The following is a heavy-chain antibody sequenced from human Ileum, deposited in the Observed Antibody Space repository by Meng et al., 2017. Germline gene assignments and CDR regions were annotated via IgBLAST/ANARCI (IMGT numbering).Heavy chain of an antibody. CDR2: IDYSGTT. Sequence: QLQLQESGPGLVKPSETLSLTCTVSGGSIGSNSYHWGWIRQPPGKGLEWVGTIDYSGTTYSNSSLKSRVTISLDTSRNQFSLKLTSVTAADTAVYYCSRRINTGGGWFDPWGQGTLVTVSS. J-gene: IGHJ5*02. CDR1: GGSIGSNSYH. CDR3: SRRINTGGGWFDP. D-gene: IGHD5-18*01. V-gene: IGHV4-39*01.